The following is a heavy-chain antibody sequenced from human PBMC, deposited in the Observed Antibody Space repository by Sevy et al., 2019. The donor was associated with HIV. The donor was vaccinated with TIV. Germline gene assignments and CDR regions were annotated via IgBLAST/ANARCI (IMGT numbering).Heavy chain of an antibody. CDR2: ISFDGTDK. J-gene: IGHJ3*01. CDR1: GFNFSSYP. D-gene: IGHD3-10*01. Sequence: GGSLRLSCAASGFNFSSYPMHWVRQAPGKGLEWVSFISFDGTDKYYADSVKGRFTITRDNSKNTLFLQMNSLRAEDTAFYYCVRETTMLPRGAFDFWGQGSMVTVSS. V-gene: IGHV3-30-3*01. CDR3: VRETTMLPRGAFDF.